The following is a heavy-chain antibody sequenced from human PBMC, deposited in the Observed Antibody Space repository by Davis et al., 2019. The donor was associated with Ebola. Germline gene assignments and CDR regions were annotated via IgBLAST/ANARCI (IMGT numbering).Heavy chain of an antibody. Sequence: GESLKISCAASGFTFSAYHMNWVRQAPGKGLEWVANIRDSEVTYYADSVKGRFTISRDNSKSTLYLQMDSLRAEDTAVYYCAKEPSSGYAFDIWGQGTMVTVSS. V-gene: IGHV3-23*01. CDR1: GFTFSAYH. J-gene: IGHJ3*02. CDR3: AKEPSSGYAFDI. CDR2: IRDSEVT. D-gene: IGHD3-22*01.